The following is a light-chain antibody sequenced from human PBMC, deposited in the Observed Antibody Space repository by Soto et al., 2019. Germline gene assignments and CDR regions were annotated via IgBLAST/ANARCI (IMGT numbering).Light chain of an antibody. CDR2: GAS. V-gene: IGKV3D-15*01. J-gene: IGKJ5*01. Sequence: EIVMTQSPATLSVSPGERATLSCRASQSVSSSLAWHQQRPGQAPRLLIYGASTRATGVPARFSGGGSGTEFTLTITSLQSEDIAVYWCQQYNNWPLTFGPGTRLEIK. CDR1: QSVSSS. CDR3: QQYNNWPLT.